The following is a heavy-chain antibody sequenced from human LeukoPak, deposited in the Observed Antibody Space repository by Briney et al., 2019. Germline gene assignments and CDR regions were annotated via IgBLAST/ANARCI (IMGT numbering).Heavy chain of an antibody. J-gene: IGHJ4*02. CDR2: INHSGST. V-gene: IGHV4-34*01. Sequence: SETLSLTCAVHGGSFSGYYWSWIRQPPGKGLEWIGEINHSGSTNYNPSLKSRVTISVDTSKNRFSLKLSSVTAADTAVYYCARVAVGATSSFDYWGQGTLVTVSS. CDR3: ARVAVGATSSFDY. CDR1: GGSFSGYY. D-gene: IGHD1-26*01.